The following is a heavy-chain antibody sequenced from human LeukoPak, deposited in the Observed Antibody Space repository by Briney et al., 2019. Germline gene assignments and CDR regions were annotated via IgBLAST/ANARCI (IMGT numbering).Heavy chain of an antibody. V-gene: IGHV4-30-4*08. CDR3: ARDCKFSTSCYYYMDV. J-gene: IGHJ6*03. Sequence: SQTLSLTCTVSGGSISSGDYYWSWIRQPPGKGLEWIGYIYYSGSTYYNPSLKSRVTISVDTSKNQFSLKLSSVTAADTAVYYCARDCKFSTSCYYYMDVWGKGTTVTVSS. CDR2: IYYSGST. D-gene: IGHD2-2*01. CDR1: GGSISSGDYY.